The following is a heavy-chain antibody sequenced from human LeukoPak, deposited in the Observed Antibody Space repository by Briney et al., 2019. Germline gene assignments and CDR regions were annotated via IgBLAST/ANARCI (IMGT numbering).Heavy chain of an antibody. V-gene: IGHV1-69*04. CDR3: ARGAGGSGSYYGAFNI. D-gene: IGHD3-10*01. Sequence: GASVKVSCKASGGTFSSYAISWVRQAPGQGLEWMGRIIPILGIANYAQKFQGRVTVTTDESTSTAYMELSSLRSEDTAVYYCARGAGGSGSYYGAFNIWGQGTMVTVSS. CDR1: GGTFSSYA. CDR2: IIPILGIA. J-gene: IGHJ3*02.